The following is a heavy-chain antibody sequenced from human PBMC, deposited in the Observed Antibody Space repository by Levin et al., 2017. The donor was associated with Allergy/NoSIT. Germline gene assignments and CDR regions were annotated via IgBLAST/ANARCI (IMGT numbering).Heavy chain of an antibody. J-gene: IGHJ4*02. CDR3: AKDRPTVTMFFDN. D-gene: IGHD4-17*01. CDR2: ISASGETP. V-gene: IGHV3-23*01. Sequence: GGSLRLSCAASGFTFISYAMTWVRQAPGKGLEWVSAISASGETPYYADSVRGRFTISRANSKNTLFLQMNSLGAADTAVYYCAKDRPTVTMFFDNWGQGTLVTVSS. CDR1: GFTFISYA.